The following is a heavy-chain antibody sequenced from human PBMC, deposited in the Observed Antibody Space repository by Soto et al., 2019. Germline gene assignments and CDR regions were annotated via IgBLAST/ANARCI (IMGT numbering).Heavy chain of an antibody. J-gene: IGHJ5*02. CDR2: IHYSGTS. CDR3: ARHWIAGSSIP. V-gene: IGHV4-39*01. Sequence: SAPLSLTCSFSGDSNSSSSQYCDWIRQPPGKGLEWIGSIHYSGTSYYNPSLKSRVTIFVDTSKNQLSLKLSSVTAADTAVYYCARHWIAGSSIPWGQGTLVTVS. D-gene: IGHD2-21*01. CDR1: GDSNSSSSQY.